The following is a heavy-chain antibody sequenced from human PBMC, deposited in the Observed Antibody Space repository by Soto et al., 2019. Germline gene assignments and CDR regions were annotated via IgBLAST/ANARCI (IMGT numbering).Heavy chain of an antibody. V-gene: IGHV1-3*01. CDR1: GYTFNADA. J-gene: IGHJ3*02. Sequence: QVQLVQSGAEVKPPGALVKVSCRTSGYTFNADALHWVRQAPGQGLEWMGWVNGANGVTKFSQKFQGRVTITRDTLETTAYMELGRLISEDTAVYFFARIYSGTDRYDAFYMWGQGTAVP. CDR2: VNGANGVT. D-gene: IGHD5-12*01. CDR3: ARIYSGTDRYDAFYM.